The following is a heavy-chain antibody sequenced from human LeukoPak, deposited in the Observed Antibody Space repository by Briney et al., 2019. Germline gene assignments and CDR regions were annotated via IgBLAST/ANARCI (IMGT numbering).Heavy chain of an antibody. V-gene: IGHV1-2*02. J-gene: IGHJ4*02. D-gene: IGHD6-19*01. CDR2: INPNSGGT. Sequence: GASVKVSCKASGYTFTSYYMHWVRQAPGQGLEWMGWINPNSGGTNYAQKFQGRVTMTRDTSISTAYMELSRLRSDDTAVYYCARVAVAGTSLKYYFDYWGQGTLVTVSS. CDR1: GYTFTSYY. CDR3: ARVAVAGTSLKYYFDY.